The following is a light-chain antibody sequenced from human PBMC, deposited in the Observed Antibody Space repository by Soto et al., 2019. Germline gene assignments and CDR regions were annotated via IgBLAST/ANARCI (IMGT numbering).Light chain of an antibody. J-gene: IGLJ1*01. CDR2: NVN. Sequence: QSALIQPPSVSGSPGQSVTISCTGTSSDVGSYDYVSWYQQHPGTVPKPMIYNVNNQPSGVPDRFSGSKSGNTASLTISGLQAEDEADYYCSSYTSSSTRVFGTGTKVTVL. CDR3: SSYTSSSTRV. V-gene: IGLV2-18*02. CDR1: SSDVGSYDY.